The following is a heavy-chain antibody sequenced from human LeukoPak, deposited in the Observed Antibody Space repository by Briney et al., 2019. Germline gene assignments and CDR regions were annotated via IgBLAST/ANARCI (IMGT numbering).Heavy chain of an antibody. CDR3: ARGLSWELLDFDY. V-gene: IGHV1-69*04. CDR1: GGTFSSYA. D-gene: IGHD1-26*01. Sequence: GSSVKVSCKASGGTFSSYAISWVRQAPGQGLEWMGRIIPILGIANYAQKFQGRVTITADKSTSTAYMELRSLRSDDTAVYYCARGLSWELLDFDYWGQGTLVTVSS. J-gene: IGHJ4*02. CDR2: IIPILGIA.